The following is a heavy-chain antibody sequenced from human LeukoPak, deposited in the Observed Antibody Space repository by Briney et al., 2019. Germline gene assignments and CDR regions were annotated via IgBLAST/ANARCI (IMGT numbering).Heavy chain of an antibody. CDR3: ASHLENFFNSSDWAVGY. J-gene: IGHJ4*02. V-gene: IGHV3-48*03. CDR1: GFTFNSYE. D-gene: IGHD6-19*01. Sequence: PGGSLRLSCAASGFTFNSYEMNWVRQAPGKGLEWVSYISSSGRTIHYADSVKGRFTISRDNAKNSLYLQMNSLRAEDTAVYYCASHLENFFNSSDWAVGYWGQGTLVTVSS. CDR2: ISSSGRTI.